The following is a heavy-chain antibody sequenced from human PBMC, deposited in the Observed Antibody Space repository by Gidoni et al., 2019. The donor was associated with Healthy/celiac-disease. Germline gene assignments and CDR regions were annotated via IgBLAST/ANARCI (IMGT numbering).Heavy chain of an antibody. D-gene: IGHD3-10*01. CDR2: IYYSGST. V-gene: IGHV4-59*01. CDR1: GGSISSYY. CDR3: ARDPHRGLDY. J-gene: IGHJ4*02. Sequence: QVQLQESGPVLVKPSETLSLTCTVSGGSISSYYWSWIRQPPGKGLEWIGYIYYSGSTNYNPSLKSRVTISVDTSKNQFSLKLSSVTAADTAVYYCARDPHRGLDYWGQGTLVTVSS.